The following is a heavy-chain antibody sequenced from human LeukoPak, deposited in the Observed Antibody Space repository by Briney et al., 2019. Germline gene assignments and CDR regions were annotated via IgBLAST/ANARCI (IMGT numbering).Heavy chain of an antibody. CDR3: ARDASSGWYYFDY. Sequence: GGSLRLSCATSGFTFNSFGMHWVRQAPGKGLEWVAFISYDGSNKDYAESVKGRFTISRDNSKNTLYLQMNSLRAEDTAVYYCARDASSGWYYFDYWGQGTLVTVSS. J-gene: IGHJ4*02. CDR2: ISYDGSNK. V-gene: IGHV3-30*03. D-gene: IGHD6-19*01. CDR1: GFTFNSFG.